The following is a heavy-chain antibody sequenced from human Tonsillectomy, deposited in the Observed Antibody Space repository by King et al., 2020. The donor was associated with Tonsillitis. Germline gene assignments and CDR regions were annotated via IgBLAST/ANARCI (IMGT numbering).Heavy chain of an antibody. V-gene: IGHV4-39*02. Sequence: LQLQESGPGLVKPSETLSLTCTVSGDSISSSSYYWGWIRQPPGKGLEWIGSIYNSGSTYYNPSLKSRVTISVDTSKKQFSLKLRSVTAADTAVYYCARDFSSRLYNWFDPWGQGTLVTVSS. J-gene: IGHJ5*02. CDR2: IYNSGST. D-gene: IGHD6-13*01. CDR1: GDSISSSSYY. CDR3: ARDFSSRLYNWFDP.